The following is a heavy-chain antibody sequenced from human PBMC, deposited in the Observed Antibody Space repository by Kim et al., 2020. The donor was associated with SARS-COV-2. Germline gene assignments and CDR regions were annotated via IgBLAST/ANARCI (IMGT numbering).Heavy chain of an antibody. V-gene: IGHV3-21*01. CDR3: ARDFSSAAAGIGYYYYYYGMDV. Sequence: GGSLRLSCAASGFTFSSYSMNWVRQAPRKGLEWVSSISSSSSYTYYADSVKGRFTISRDNAKNSLYLQMNSLRAEDTAVYYCARDFSSAAAGIGYYYYYYGMDVWGQGTTVTVSS. D-gene: IGHD6-13*01. CDR1: GFTFSSYS. CDR2: ISSSSSYT. J-gene: IGHJ6*02.